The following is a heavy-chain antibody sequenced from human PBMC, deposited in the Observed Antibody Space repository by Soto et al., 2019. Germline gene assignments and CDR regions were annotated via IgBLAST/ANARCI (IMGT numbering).Heavy chain of an antibody. Sequence: SETLSLTCTVSGGSISSYYWSWIRQPPGKGLEWIGYIYYSGSTNYNPSLKSRVTISVDTSKNQFSLKLSSVTAADTAVYYCASLYYYGSGTHYFDYWGQGTLVTVSS. CDR1: GGSISSYY. V-gene: IGHV4-59*01. CDR2: IYYSGST. J-gene: IGHJ4*02. D-gene: IGHD3-10*01. CDR3: ASLYYYGSGTHYFDY.